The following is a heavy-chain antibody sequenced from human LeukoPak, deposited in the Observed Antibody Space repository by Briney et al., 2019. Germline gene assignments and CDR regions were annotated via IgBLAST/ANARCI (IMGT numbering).Heavy chain of an antibody. D-gene: IGHD2-2*01. CDR3: ATWSPREYCSSTTCYDNWFDR. CDR2: IIPMFGTP. J-gene: IGHJ5*02. Sequence: SVKVSCKASGGIFSSYAFNWVRQAPGQGLEWMGRIIPMFGTPNQAQKFQGRVTISADKFTRTAYMELSSLRSEDTAVYYCATWSPREYCSSTTCYDNWFDRWGQGTLVTVSS. CDR1: GGIFSSYA. V-gene: IGHV1-69*06.